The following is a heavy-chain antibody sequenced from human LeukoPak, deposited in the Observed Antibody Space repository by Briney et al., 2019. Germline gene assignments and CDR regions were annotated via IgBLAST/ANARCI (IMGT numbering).Heavy chain of an antibody. CDR1: GFTFNKYW. CDR2: TNQDDSQI. V-gene: IGHV3-7*01. D-gene: IGHD3-10*01. Sequence: PGGSLRLSRAAPGFTFNKYWLTWVRPAPGKGLWRGANTNQDDSQIYYLESVEGRFTITRDNARNSLHLQINSLRAEDTAIYYCARGYYYSGTYYLSFFDYWGQGTLVTVSS. CDR3: ARGYYYSGTYYLSFFDY. J-gene: IGHJ4*02.